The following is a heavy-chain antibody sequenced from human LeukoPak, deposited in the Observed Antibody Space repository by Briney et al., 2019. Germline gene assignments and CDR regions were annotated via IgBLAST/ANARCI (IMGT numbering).Heavy chain of an antibody. CDR3: AGGPNSGSYVYFDY. D-gene: IGHD1-26*01. V-gene: IGHV4-39*07. Sequence: SETLSLTCTVSGGSISSSSNYTWGWIRQPPGKGLEWIGNIYYSGSTYYNPSLKSRVTISVDTSKNQFSLKLSSVTAADTAVYYCAGGPNSGSYVYFDYWGQGTLVTVSS. CDR1: GGSISSSSNY. J-gene: IGHJ4*02. CDR2: IYYSGST.